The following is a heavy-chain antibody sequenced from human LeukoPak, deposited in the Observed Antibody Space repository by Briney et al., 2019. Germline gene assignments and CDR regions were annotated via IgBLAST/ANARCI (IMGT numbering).Heavy chain of an antibody. J-gene: IGHJ4*02. Sequence: GGSLRLSCAASGFTFNNFGMHWVRQAPGKGLEWVSFIGYEGVHKYYADSVKVRFTISKDNSKATLYLQMNSLRPEDTAVYYCAKDLHGGYSSDYWGQGTLVTVFS. CDR3: AKDLHGGYSSDY. CDR1: GFTFNNFG. CDR2: IGYEGVHK. D-gene: IGHD4-23*01. V-gene: IGHV3-30*02.